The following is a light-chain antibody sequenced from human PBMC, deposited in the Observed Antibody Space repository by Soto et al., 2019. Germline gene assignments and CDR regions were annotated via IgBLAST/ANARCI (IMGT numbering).Light chain of an antibody. J-gene: IGKJ4*01. CDR2: GAS. Sequence: EIVLTQSPGTLSLSPGERATLSCSASQSVSLTALAWYQHKPGQAPRLLIYGASFRVTGIPHRFSGSGAGTDFTLTISSLESEDAAVYYCQQYSSSPLTFGGGTKV. CDR3: QQYSSSPLT. V-gene: IGKV3-20*01. CDR1: QSVSLTA.